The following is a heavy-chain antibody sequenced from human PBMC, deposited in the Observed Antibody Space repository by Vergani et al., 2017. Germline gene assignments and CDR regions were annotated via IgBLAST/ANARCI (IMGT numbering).Heavy chain of an antibody. CDR1: GGSFSGYY. CDR3: ARTNYIVLMVYAIGRGGWFDP. J-gene: IGHJ5*02. D-gene: IGHD2-8*01. CDR2: INHSGST. Sequence: QVQLQQWGAGLLKPSETLSLTCAVYGGSFSGYYWSWTRQPPGKGLEWIGEINHSGSTNYNPSLKSRVTISVDTSKNQFSLKLSSVTAADTAVYYCARTNYIVLMVYAIGRGGWFDPWGQGTLVTVSS. V-gene: IGHV4-34*01.